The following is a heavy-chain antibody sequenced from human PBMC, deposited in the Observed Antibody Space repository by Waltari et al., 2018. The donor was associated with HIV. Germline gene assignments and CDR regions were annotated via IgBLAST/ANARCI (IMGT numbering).Heavy chain of an antibody. CDR2: IIPIFDTS. Sequence: QVQLVQSGAEVKKPGSSVKVSCKASGGTFSSYAISWMRPAPGQGLEWMGGIIPIFDTSSSAQKFEGRVTITADESTSTAYMELSSLRSDDTAVYYCARELKQLSPQDYDSPPRGFDIWGQGTMVTVSS. D-gene: IGHD3-22*01. CDR1: GGTFSSYA. V-gene: IGHV1-69*12. J-gene: IGHJ3*02. CDR3: ARELKQLSPQDYDSPPRGFDI.